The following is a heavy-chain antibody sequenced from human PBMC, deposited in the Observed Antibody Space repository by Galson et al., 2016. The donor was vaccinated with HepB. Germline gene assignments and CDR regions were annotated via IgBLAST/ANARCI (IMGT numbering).Heavy chain of an antibody. CDR1: GFSLSSVGVG. V-gene: IGHV2-5*02. CDR3: ARTTYSSGWYWGRWFDP. J-gene: IGHJ5*02. Sequence: PALVKPTQTLTLTCSFSGFSLSSVGVGVGWIRQPPGKALEWLALVYWDDRQRHNPSLRDRLTVTKDTSKNQVVLTMTNMDPVDTATYYCARTTYSSGWYWGRWFDPWGQGTLVTVSS. D-gene: IGHD6-19*01. CDR2: VYWDDRQ.